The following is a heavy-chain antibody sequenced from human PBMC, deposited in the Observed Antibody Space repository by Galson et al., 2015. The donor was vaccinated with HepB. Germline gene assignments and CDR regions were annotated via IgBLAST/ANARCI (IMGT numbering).Heavy chain of an antibody. CDR1: GFTFSNAW. D-gene: IGHD3-16*02. CDR2: IKSKTDGGTT. J-gene: IGHJ4*02. Sequence: SLRLSCAASGFTFSNAWMSWVRQAPGKGLEWVGRIKSKTDGGTTDYAAPVKGRFTISRDDSKNTLYLQMNSLKTEDTAVYYCTTEYVSSYDYVWGSYRSSYWGQGTLVTVSS. CDR3: TTEYVSSYDYVWGSYRSSY. V-gene: IGHV3-15*01.